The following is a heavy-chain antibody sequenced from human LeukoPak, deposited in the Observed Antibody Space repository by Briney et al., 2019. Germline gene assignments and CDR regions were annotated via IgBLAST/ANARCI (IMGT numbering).Heavy chain of an antibody. CDR2: IYTSGST. CDR1: GGSISSYY. D-gene: IGHD1-26*01. Sequence: SETLSLTCTVSGGSISSYYWSWIRQPPGKGLEWIGYIYTSGSTNYNPSLKSRVTISVDTSKNQFSLKLSSVTAADTAVYYCARVKRSYKTFSGPLNYYYYMDVWGKGTTVTVSS. V-gene: IGHV4-4*09. CDR3: ARVKRSYKTFSGPLNYYYYMDV. J-gene: IGHJ6*03.